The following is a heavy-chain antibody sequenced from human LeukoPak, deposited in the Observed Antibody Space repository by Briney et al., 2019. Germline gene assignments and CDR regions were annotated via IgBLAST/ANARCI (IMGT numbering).Heavy chain of an antibody. CDR2: ICLDGSNK. CDR1: GVTFSSYG. D-gene: IGHD3-22*01. Sequence: PGGALRLSCAASGVTFSSYGMHWVRQAPGEGLERGALICLDGSNKYYADSMKGRFTISRDNSKNTLYRQMYSLRAGDTAVYYCAKGSKLVVITRDHYMAVWGKGTTFTISS. CDR3: AKGSKLVVITRDHYMAV. J-gene: IGHJ6*03. V-gene: IGHV3-30*02.